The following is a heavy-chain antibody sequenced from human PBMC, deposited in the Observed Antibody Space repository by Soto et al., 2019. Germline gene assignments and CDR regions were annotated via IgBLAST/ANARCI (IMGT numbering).Heavy chain of an antibody. CDR1: GFTFSSYS. Sequence: EVQLVESGGGLVQPGESLRLSCAASGFTFSSYSMNWVRQAPGKGLEWVSYISSSSSTIYYADSVKGRFTISRDNAKNSLYLQMNSLRDEDTAVYYCARGAHLYDFWSGYYLDYWGQGTLVTVSS. CDR2: ISSSSSTI. J-gene: IGHJ4*02. CDR3: ARGAHLYDFWSGYYLDY. D-gene: IGHD3-3*01. V-gene: IGHV3-48*02.